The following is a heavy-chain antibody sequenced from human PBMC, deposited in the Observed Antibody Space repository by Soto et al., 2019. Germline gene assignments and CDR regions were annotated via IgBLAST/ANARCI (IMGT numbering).Heavy chain of an antibody. CDR3: ATWGIAVAGTRSDY. CDR1: GGSISSGDW. Sequence: QVHLQESGPGLVKPSGTLSLICAVSGGSISSGDWWTWVRQPPGKGLEWIGEISHGGSTNYNPSLKSRVTMSVDKSKNHFSLRLSSVTAADTAVYYCATWGIAVAGTRSDYWGQGTLVTVSS. J-gene: IGHJ4*02. V-gene: IGHV4-4*02. CDR2: ISHGGST. D-gene: IGHD6-19*01.